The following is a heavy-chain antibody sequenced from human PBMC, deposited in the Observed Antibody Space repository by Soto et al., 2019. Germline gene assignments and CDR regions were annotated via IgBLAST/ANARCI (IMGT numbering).Heavy chain of an antibody. J-gene: IGHJ4*02. Sequence: SETLSLTCTVSGGSINTFYWSWVRQPAGKGLEWIGRTFSSGSTSFNPSLESRVAMSVDTSKNHFSLNLSSVTAADMAVYYCAREGSYSAYNFAHGIQLWSFDFWGQGALVTVSS. CDR2: TFSSGST. D-gene: IGHD5-12*01. V-gene: IGHV4-4*07. CDR1: GGSINTFY. CDR3: AREGSYSAYNFAHGIQLWSFDF.